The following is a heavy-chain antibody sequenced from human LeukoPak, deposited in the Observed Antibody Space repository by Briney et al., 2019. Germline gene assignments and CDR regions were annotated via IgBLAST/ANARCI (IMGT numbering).Heavy chain of an antibody. CDR2: IRNSGGST. D-gene: IGHD5-24*01. V-gene: IGHV3-23*01. Sequence: PGGPLRLSCAASGFTFSSYAMSWLRQAPGKGLEWVSAIRNSGGSTYYADSVKGRFTISRDNTKNTLYLQMNSLRAEDTAVYGCAAQMATIDYYFYYMDVWGKGTTVTVSS. CDR1: GFTFSSYA. CDR3: AAQMATIDYYFYYMDV. J-gene: IGHJ6*03.